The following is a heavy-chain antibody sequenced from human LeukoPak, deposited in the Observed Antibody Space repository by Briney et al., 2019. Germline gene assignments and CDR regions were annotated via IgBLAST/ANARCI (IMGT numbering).Heavy chain of an antibody. Sequence: GGSLRLSCAASGFTFSSYSMNWVRQAPGKGLEWVSSISSSSGYIYYADSVKGRFTISRDNAKNSLYLQMNSLRAEDTAVYYCARDPPRCSSTSCYAFDIWGQGTMVTVSS. J-gene: IGHJ3*02. D-gene: IGHD2-2*01. V-gene: IGHV3-21*01. CDR3: ARDPPRCSSTSCYAFDI. CDR1: GFTFSSYS. CDR2: ISSSSGYI.